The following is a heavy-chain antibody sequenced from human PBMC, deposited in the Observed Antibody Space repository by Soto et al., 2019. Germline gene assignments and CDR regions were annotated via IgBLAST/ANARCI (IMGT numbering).Heavy chain of an antibody. Sequence: QVQLVESGGGVVQPGRSLRLSCAASGFNFSSYGMHWVRQSPGKGLEWVAVISYDGSNKYYADSVKGRFTISRYNSKNTLYLQMNSLSAEDTAVYYCAKWHSSGYGYFDYWGQGTLVTVSS. CDR3: AKWHSSGYGYFDY. D-gene: IGHD3-22*01. J-gene: IGHJ4*02. CDR2: ISYDGSNK. CDR1: GFNFSSYG. V-gene: IGHV3-30*18.